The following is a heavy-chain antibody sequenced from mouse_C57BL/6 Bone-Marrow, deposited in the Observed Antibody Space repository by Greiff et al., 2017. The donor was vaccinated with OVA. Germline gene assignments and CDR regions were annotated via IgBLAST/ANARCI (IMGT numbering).Heavy chain of an antibody. CDR3: ARRDGYDYTWFAY. CDR2: INPNNGGT. Sequence: EVQLQQSGPELVKPGASVKMSCKASGYAFTDYNMHWVKQSHGKSLEWIGYINPNNGGTSYNQKFKGKATLTVNKSSSTAYMELRSLTSEDSAVYYCARRDGYDYTWFAYWGQGTLVTVSA. CDR1: GYAFTDYN. J-gene: IGHJ3*01. V-gene: IGHV1-22*01. D-gene: IGHD2-4*01.